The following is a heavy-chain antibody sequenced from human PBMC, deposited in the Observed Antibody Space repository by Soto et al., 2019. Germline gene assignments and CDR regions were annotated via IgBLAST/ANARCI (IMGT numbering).Heavy chain of an antibody. D-gene: IGHD1-20*01. CDR1: GFTFSSYG. CDR2: IWYDGSNK. Sequence: GGSLRLSCAASGFTFSSYGMHWVRQAPGKGLEWVAVIWYDGSNKYYADSVKGRFTISRDNSKNTLYLQMNSLRAEDTAVYYCARAMYNWNYFDYWGQGTLVTVSS. J-gene: IGHJ4*02. CDR3: ARAMYNWNYFDY. V-gene: IGHV3-33*01.